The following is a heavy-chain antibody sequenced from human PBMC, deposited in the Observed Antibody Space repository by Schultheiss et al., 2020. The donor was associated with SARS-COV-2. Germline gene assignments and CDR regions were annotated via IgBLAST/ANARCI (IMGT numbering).Heavy chain of an antibody. CDR3: AREGDSGTYFDS. CDR1: GFTFSTSG. V-gene: IGHV3-33*01. D-gene: IGHD1-26*01. J-gene: IGHJ4*02. Sequence: GESLKISCAASGFTFSTSGMHWVRQAPGKGLEWLAVIWYDGTNKHYADSVKGRFTISRDNPKNTLYLQMNSLRAEDTAIYFCAREGDSGTYFDSWGQGTLVTVSS. CDR2: IWYDGTNK.